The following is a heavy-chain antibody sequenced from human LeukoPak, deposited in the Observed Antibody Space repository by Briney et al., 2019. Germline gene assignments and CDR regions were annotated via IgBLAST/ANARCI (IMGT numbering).Heavy chain of an antibody. D-gene: IGHD3-10*01. V-gene: IGHV3-21*01. J-gene: IGHJ4*02. CDR2: ISTSSIYM. CDR1: GFTFSSYT. Sequence: GGSLRLSCAASGFTFSSYTMNWVRQAPGKGLEWVSSISTSSIYMYYADSVKGRFTISRDNAKNSLYLQMNSLRAEDTAVYYCARAGDGSGSSTDYWGQGTLVTVSS. CDR3: ARAGDGSGSSTDY.